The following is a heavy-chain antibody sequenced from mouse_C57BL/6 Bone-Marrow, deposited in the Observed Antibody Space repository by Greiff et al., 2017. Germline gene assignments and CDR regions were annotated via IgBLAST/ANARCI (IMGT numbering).Heavy chain of an antibody. V-gene: IGHV1-53*01. CDR2: INPSNGGT. D-gene: IGHD2-3*01. CDR3: ARGDGYHRDWFAY. J-gene: IGHJ3*01. CDR1: GYTFTSYW. Sequence: QVQLQQPGTELVKPGASVKLSCKASGYTFTSYWMHWVKQRPGQGLEWIGNINPSNGGTNYNEKFKSKAKLTVDKSSSTAYMQLSSLTSEDSAVYDCARGDGYHRDWFAYWGQGTLVTVSA.